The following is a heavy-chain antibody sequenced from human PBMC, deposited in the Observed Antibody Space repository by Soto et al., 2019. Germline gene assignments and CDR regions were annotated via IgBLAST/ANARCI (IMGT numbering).Heavy chain of an antibody. V-gene: IGHV4-59*01. CDR3: AREVVITGFYFFDS. J-gene: IGHJ4*02. Sequence: KTSETLSLTCTVSNDSLSNYYWSWIRQPPGKGLEWIGYIHNSGNTNYNPSLKSRVTISVETSKNQFSLKLTSVTAADTAVYYCAREVVITGFYFFDSWGQGTLVTVSS. CDR2: IHNSGNT. CDR1: NDSLSNYY. D-gene: IGHD3-9*01.